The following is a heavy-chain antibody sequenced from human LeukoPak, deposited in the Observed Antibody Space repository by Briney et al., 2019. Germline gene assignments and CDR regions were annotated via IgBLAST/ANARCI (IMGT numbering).Heavy chain of an antibody. D-gene: IGHD2-15*01. J-gene: IGHJ4*02. Sequence: SETLSLTCTVSGGSISSSSYYWGWIRQPPGKGLEWIGSIYYSGSTYYNPSLKSRVTISVDTSKNQFSLKLSSVTAADTAVYYCARPERYEVAPNYWGQGTLVTVSS. CDR2: IYYSGST. CDR1: GGSISSSSYY. CDR3: ARPERYEVAPNY. V-gene: IGHV4-39*01.